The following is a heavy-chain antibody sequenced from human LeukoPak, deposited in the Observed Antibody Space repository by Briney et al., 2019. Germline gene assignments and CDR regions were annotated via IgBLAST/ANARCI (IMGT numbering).Heavy chain of an antibody. V-gene: IGHV4-59*01. D-gene: IGHD3-9*01. CDR1: GGSISSYY. J-gene: IGHJ6*03. Sequence: SETLSLTCTVSGGSISSYYWSWIRQPPGKGLEGIGYIYYSGSTNYNPSLKSRVTISVDTSKNQFSLKLSSVTAADTAVYYCAREYYDILTHSEPNYYMDGWGKGTTVTVSS. CDR2: IYYSGST. CDR3: AREYYDILTHSEPNYYMDG.